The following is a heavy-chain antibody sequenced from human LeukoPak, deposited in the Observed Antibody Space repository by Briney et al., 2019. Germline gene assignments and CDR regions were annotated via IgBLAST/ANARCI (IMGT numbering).Heavy chain of an antibody. J-gene: IGHJ4*02. CDR1: GFTFSSYS. CDR2: ISSSSSYI. D-gene: IGHD6-13*01. Sequence: GGSLRLSCAASGFTFSSYSMNWVRQAPGKGLEWVSSISSSSSYIYYADSVKGRFTISRDNAKNSLYLQMNSLRAEDTAVYYCAMRTDSSSWYYYFDYWGQGTLVTVSS. CDR3: AMRTDSSSWYYYFDY. V-gene: IGHV3-21*01.